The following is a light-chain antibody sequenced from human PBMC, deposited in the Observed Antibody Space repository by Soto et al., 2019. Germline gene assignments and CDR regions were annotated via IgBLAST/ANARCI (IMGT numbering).Light chain of an antibody. CDR1: SSNIGTNA. V-gene: IGLV1-44*01. Sequence: QSVLTQPPSAPGTPGQRVTISCSGGSSNIGTNAVNWYQQLPGTAPKLLIYNNNQRPSGVPDRFSGSKSGTSASLAISGLQSEDEADYYCAAWDDSLNGYVFGTGTQLTVL. CDR3: AAWDDSLNGYV. CDR2: NNN. J-gene: IGLJ1*01.